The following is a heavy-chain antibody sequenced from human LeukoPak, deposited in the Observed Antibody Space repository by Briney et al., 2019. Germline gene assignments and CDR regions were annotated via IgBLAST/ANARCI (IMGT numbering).Heavy chain of an antibody. CDR1: GGSISSYY. CDR2: IYYSGST. CDR3: ARLSSDYYYYGMDV. Sequence: SETLSLTCTVSGGSISSYYWSWIRQPPGKGLEWIGYIYYSGSTNYNPSLKSRVTISVDTSKNQFSPKLSSVTAADTAVYYCARLSSDYYYYGMDVWGQGTTVTVSS. V-gene: IGHV4-59*08. D-gene: IGHD6-25*01. J-gene: IGHJ6*02.